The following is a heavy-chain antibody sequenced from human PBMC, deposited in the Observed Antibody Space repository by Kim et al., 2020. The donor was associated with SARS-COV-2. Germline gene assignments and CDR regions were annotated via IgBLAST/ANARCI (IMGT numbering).Heavy chain of an antibody. CDR2: IYYSGST. J-gene: IGHJ4*02. CDR3: ARAHVGRITIFGVVRHFDY. CDR1: GGSISSYY. Sequence: SETLSLTCTFSGGSISSYYWSWIRQPPGKGLEWIGYIYYSGSTNYNPSLKSRVTISVDTSKNQFSLKLSSVTAADTAVYYCARAHVGRITIFGVVRHFDYWGQGTLVTVSS. D-gene: IGHD3-3*01. V-gene: IGHV4-59*01.